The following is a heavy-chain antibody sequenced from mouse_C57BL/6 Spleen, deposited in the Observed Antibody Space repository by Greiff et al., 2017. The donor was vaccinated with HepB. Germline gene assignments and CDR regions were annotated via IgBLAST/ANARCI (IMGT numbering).Heavy chain of an antibody. J-gene: IGHJ4*01. CDR3: ARDLSPYAMDY. Sequence: ESGPGLVKPSQSLSLTCSVTGYSITSGYYWNWIRQFPGNKLEWMGYISYDGSNNYNPSLKNRISITRDTSKNQFFLKLNSVTTEDTATYYCARDLSPYAMDYWGQGTSVTVSS. CDR1: GYSITSGYY. V-gene: IGHV3-6*01. CDR2: ISYDGSN.